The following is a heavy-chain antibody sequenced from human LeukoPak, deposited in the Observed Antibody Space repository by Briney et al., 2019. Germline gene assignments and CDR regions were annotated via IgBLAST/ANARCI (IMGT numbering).Heavy chain of an antibody. J-gene: IGHJ6*02. CDR3: ARDRDYYYGMDV. D-gene: IGHD3-10*01. Sequence: SETLSLTCTVSGGSISSYHWSWIRQPPGKGLERIGYISYSGSTNYNPPLKSRVTISVDKSKNQFSLRLSSVTAGDTAVYYCARDRDYYYGMDVWGQGTTVTVSS. CDR2: ISYSGST. V-gene: IGHV4-59*01. CDR1: GGSISSYH.